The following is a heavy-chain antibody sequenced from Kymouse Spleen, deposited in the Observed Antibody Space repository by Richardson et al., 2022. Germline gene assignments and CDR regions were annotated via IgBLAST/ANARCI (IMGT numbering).Heavy chain of an antibody. CDR1: GYTFTGYY. D-gene: IGHD6-13*01. J-gene: IGHJ6*02. V-gene: IGHV1-2*04. CDR2: INPNSGGT. Sequence: QVQLVQSGAEVKKPGASVKVSCKASGYTFTGYYMHWVRQAPGQGLEWMGWINPNSGGTNYAQKFQGWVTMTRDTSISTAYMELSRLRSDDTAVYYCARDLVAAAGTNYYYGMDVWGQGTTVTVSS. CDR3: ARDLVAAAGTNYYYGMDV.